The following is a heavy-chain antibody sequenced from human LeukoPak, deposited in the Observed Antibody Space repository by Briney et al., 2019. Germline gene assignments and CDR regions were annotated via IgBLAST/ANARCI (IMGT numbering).Heavy chain of an antibody. CDR2: ITGTGGST. CDR3: AKGDGDVWYFNF. CDR1: GFTFRTYG. V-gene: IGHV3-23*01. D-gene: IGHD4-17*01. Sequence: SGGSLRLSCAASGFTFRTYGMSWVRQAPGKGLEWVSGITGTGGSTYYADSVKGRFTISRDNSKNTLYLQMNSLRAEDTAIYYCAKGDGDVWYFNFWGRGTPVTVSA. J-gene: IGHJ2*01.